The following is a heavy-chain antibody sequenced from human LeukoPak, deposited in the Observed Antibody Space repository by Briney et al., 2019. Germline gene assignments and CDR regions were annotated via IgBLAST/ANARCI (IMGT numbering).Heavy chain of an antibody. CDR1: GGSISSYY. Sequence: SETLSLTCTVSGGSISSYYGSWIRQPAGKGLEWIGRIYTSGSTNYNPSLKSRVTMSVDTSKNQFSLKLSSVTAADTAVYYCARDRGDSSGYYSPTYYFDYWGQGTLVTVSS. CDR2: IYTSGST. CDR3: ARDRGDSSGYYSPTYYFDY. V-gene: IGHV4-4*07. J-gene: IGHJ4*02. D-gene: IGHD3-22*01.